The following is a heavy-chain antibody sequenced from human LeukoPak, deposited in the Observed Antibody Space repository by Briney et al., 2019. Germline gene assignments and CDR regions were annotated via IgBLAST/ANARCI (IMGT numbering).Heavy chain of an antibody. CDR2: INPNSGGT. V-gene: IGHV1-2*02. D-gene: IGHD2-15*01. J-gene: IGHJ5*02. CDR1: GYTFTGYY. Sequence: ASVKVSCKASGYTFTGYYMHWVRQAPGQGLEWMGWINPNSGGTNYAQKFQGRVTMTRDTSISTAYMELSRLRSDDTAVYYCARDRELSVVPAGFDPWGQGTLVTVSS. CDR3: ARDRELSVVPAGFDP.